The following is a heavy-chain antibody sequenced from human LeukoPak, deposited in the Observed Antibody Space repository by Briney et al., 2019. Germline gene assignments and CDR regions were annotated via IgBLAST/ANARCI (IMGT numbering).Heavy chain of an antibody. Sequence: ASVKVSCRASGYSFTGYNIHWVRQAPGQGLEWMGWIDPKSGGTKHAHNFQGRVTMTGDTSISTVYMDLIRLRSDDTAVYYCARGKIDSWGQGTLVTVSS. CDR3: ARGKIDS. V-gene: IGHV1-2*02. CDR1: GYSFTGYN. CDR2: IDPKSGGT. J-gene: IGHJ4*02.